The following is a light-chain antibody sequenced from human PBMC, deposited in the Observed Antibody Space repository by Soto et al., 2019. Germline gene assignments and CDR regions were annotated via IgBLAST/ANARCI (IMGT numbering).Light chain of an antibody. Sequence: EIVFTHSPVTLSLSPGERAALSCVASQSVSSDYLAWYHQKPGQPPRLLIYGASSRATGIPDRFSGSGSGTDFTLTISRLEPEDFAVYYCQQYGDWPLTFGGGTKVDIK. J-gene: IGKJ4*01. CDR3: QQYGDWPLT. CDR2: GAS. V-gene: IGKV3-20*01. CDR1: QSVSSDY.